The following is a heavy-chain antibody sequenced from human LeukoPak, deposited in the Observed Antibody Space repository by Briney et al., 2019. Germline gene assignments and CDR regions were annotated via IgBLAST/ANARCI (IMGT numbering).Heavy chain of an antibody. CDR1: GFTFSSYS. J-gene: IGHJ4*02. CDR2: IKSKTDGGTT. CDR3: ARDWGSENHFDY. D-gene: IGHD3-16*01. Sequence: GGSLRLSCAASGFTFSSYSMNWVRQAPGKGLEWVGRIKSKTDGGTTDYAAPVKGRFTISRDDSKNTLYLQMNSLRAEDTAVYYCARDWGSENHFDYWGQGTLVTVSS. V-gene: IGHV3-15*01.